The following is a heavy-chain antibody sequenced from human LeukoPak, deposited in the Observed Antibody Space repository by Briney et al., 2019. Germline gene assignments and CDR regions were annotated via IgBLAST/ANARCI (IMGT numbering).Heavy chain of an antibody. D-gene: IGHD3-9*01. J-gene: IGHJ6*03. V-gene: IGHV1-69*05. Sequence: GSSVKVSCKASGGTFSSYAISWVRQAPGQGLEWMGGIIPIFGTANYAQKFQGRVTITTDESTRTAYMELSSLRSEDTAVYYCAGLDVLTGYHYYYYYMDVWGKGTTVTVSS. CDR2: IIPIFGTA. CDR3: AGLDVLTGYHYYYYYMDV. CDR1: GGTFSSYA.